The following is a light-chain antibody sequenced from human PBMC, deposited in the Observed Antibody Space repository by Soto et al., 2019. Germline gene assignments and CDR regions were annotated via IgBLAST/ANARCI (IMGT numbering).Light chain of an antibody. CDR2: KAS. J-gene: IGKJ1*01. CDR3: QHYNTYPWT. CDR1: QSISSW. Sequence: DIQMTQSPSTLSASVGDRVTVTCRASQSISSWLAWYQQKAGKAPKLLIYKASALESGVPSRFSGSGSGTEFTLTISSLEPEDFATYYCQHYNTYPWTFXQGTKV. V-gene: IGKV1-5*03.